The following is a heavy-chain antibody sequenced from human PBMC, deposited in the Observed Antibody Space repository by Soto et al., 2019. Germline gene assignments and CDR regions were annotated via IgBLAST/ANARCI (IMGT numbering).Heavy chain of an antibody. D-gene: IGHD2-21*01. Sequence: QVQLQESGPGLVKPSQTLSLTCTVSGGSISSGGYYWNWIRQHPGKGLEWIGYIYYSGTTYYNPSLKSRVTISVDTSKNQFSLKLSSVTAADTAVYYCAASCVGCGGFNYNGMDVWGQGTTVTVSS. CDR2: IYYSGTT. CDR3: AASCVGCGGFNYNGMDV. V-gene: IGHV4-31*03. J-gene: IGHJ6*02. CDR1: GGSISSGGYY.